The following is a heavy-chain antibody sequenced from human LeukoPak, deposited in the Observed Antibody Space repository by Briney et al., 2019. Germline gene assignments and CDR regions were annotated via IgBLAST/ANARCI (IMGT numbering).Heavy chain of an antibody. CDR2: IYYDGSKQ. V-gene: IGHV3-33*07. D-gene: IGHD5-12*01. J-gene: IGHJ4*02. Sequence: GGSLRLSCAASGFIFDHYGMYWVRQAPGKGLEWVAVIYYDGSKQYYADSVKGRFTISRDDSNNTVQLQMNSVRVEDTAVYYCARGGYQETWLAPFDYWGQGTLVTVSS. CDR1: GFIFDHYG. CDR3: ARGGYQETWLAPFDY.